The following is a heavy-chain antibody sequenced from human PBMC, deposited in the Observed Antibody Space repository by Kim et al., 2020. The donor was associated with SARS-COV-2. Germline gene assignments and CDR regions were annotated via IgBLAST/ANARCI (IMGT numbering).Heavy chain of an antibody. Sequence: SETLSLTCTVSGGSISSYYWSWIRQPPGKGLEWIGYIYYSGSTNYNPSLKSRVTISVDTSKNQFSLKLSSVTAADTAVYYCARDYRGGVTAIWNWFDPWGQGTLVTVSS. CDR2: IYYSGST. D-gene: IGHD2-21*02. V-gene: IGHV4-59*13. CDR3: ARDYRGGVTAIWNWFDP. CDR1: GGSISSYY. J-gene: IGHJ5*02.